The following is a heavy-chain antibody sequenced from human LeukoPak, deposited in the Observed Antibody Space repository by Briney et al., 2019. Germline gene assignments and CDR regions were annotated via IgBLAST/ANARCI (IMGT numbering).Heavy chain of an antibody. V-gene: IGHV1-69*06. D-gene: IGHD3-22*01. CDR1: GGTFSSYA. CDR2: IIPIFGTA. Sequence: GASVKVSCKASGGTFSSYAISWVRQAPGQGLEWMGGIIPIFGTANYAQKFQGRVTITADKSTSTAYMELSSLRSEDTAVYYCASKGNYYDSSGYYSSYYYYYMDVWGKGTTVTVSS. J-gene: IGHJ6*03. CDR3: ASKGNYYDSSGYYSSYYYYYMDV.